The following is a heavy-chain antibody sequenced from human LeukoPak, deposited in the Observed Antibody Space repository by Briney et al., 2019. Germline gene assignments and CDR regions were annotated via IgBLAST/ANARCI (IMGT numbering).Heavy chain of an antibody. CDR2: ISAYNGNT. CDR1: GYTFTSYG. D-gene: IGHD5-12*01. CDR3: ARDPGGYSGYLNRDDAFDI. V-gene: IGHV1-18*01. Sequence: ASVKVSCKASGYTFTSYGISWVRQAPGQGLEWMGWISAYNGNTNYAQKLQGRVTMTTDTSTSTAYMELRSLRSDDTAVYYCARDPGGYSGYLNRDDAFDIWGQGTMVTVSS. J-gene: IGHJ3*02.